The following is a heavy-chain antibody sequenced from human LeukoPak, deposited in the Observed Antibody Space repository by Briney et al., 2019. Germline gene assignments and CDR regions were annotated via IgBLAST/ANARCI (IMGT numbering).Heavy chain of an antibody. CDR1: GFTFSSYA. D-gene: IGHD6-13*01. CDR2: ISGSGGST. V-gene: IGHV3-23*01. Sequence: GGSLRLFCAASGFTFSSYAMSWVRQAPGKGLEWVSAISGSGGSTYYADSVKGRFTISRDNSKNTLYLQMNSLRAEDTAVYYCAKRAGAQLVRAPSDYWGQGTLVTVSS. J-gene: IGHJ4*02. CDR3: AKRAGAQLVRAPSDY.